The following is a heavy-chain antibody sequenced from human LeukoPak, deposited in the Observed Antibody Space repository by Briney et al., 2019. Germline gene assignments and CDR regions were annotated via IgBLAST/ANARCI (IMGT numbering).Heavy chain of an antibody. CDR1: GGSISSSSYY. V-gene: IGHV4-39*07. CDR3: AREGQQLAPYYYYGMDV. Sequence: PSETLSLTCTVSGGSISSSSYYWGWIRQPPGKGLEWIVSIYYSGSTYYNPSLKSRVTISVDTSKNQFSLKLSSVTAADTAAYYCAREGQQLAPYYYYGMDVWGQGTTVTVSS. D-gene: IGHD6-13*01. J-gene: IGHJ6*02. CDR2: IYYSGST.